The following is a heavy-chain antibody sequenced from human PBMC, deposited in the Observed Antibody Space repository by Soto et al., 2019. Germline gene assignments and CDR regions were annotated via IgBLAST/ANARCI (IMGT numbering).Heavy chain of an antibody. J-gene: IGHJ5*02. Sequence: QVQLVQSGAEVKKPGASVKVSCKASGYTFTNYDINWVRQATGQGLEWMGWMNPNTVNTDYAQRFQGRVTMTRNISISTAYMELSSLRSDDTAAYYCVRGGGYYDILTGYDLWGQGTLVTVSS. D-gene: IGHD3-9*01. CDR2: MNPNTVNT. CDR3: VRGGGYYDILTGYDL. V-gene: IGHV1-8*01. CDR1: GYTFTNYD.